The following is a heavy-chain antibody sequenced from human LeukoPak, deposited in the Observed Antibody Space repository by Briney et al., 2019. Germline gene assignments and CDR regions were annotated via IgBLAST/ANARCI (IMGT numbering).Heavy chain of an antibody. J-gene: IGHJ4*02. CDR1: GFTFSSYA. D-gene: IGHD3-22*01. Sequence: GGSLRLSCAASGFTFSSYAMTWVRQAPGKGLEWVSAISGSGGSTYYADSVKGRFTISRDNSKNTLYLQMNSLRAEDTAVYYCAKSAAAGTYYDSSGYYYSDWGQGTLVTVSS. CDR2: ISGSGGST. V-gene: IGHV3-23*01. CDR3: AKSAAAGTYYDSSGYYYSD.